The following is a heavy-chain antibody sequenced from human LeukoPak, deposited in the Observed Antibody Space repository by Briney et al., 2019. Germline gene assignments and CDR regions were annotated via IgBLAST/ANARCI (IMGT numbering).Heavy chain of an antibody. D-gene: IGHD5-12*01. J-gene: IGHJ6*02. CDR2: IIPIFGTA. CDR3: ARGGGGYGFSPRYYYYGMDV. V-gene: IGHV1-69*13. Sequence: GASVNVSCKASGGTFSSYAISWVRQAPGQGLEWMGGIIPIFGTANYAQKFQGRVTITADESTSTAYMELSSLRSEDTAVYYCARGGGGYGFSPRYYYYGMDVWGQGTTVTVSS. CDR1: GGTFSSYA.